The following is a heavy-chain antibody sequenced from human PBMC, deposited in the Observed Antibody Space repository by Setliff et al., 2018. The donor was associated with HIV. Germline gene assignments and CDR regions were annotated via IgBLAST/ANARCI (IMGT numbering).Heavy chain of an antibody. CDR1: GGSIINNF. D-gene: IGHD3-3*01. J-gene: IGHJ4*02. CDR3: ARGVNFDY. V-gene: IGHV4-59*01. Sequence: PSETLSLTCTVSGGSIINNFWSWIRLPPGKGLEWIGYIYIYNSGSTNYNPSLTSRVTISADTSRNQFSLKLTSVTAADTAIYYCARGVNFDYWGQGTQVTVSS. CDR2: IYIYNSGST.